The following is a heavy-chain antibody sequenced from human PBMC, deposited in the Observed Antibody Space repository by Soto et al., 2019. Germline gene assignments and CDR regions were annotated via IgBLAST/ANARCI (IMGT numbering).Heavy chain of an antibody. Sequence: PGGSLRLSCAASGFTFSSYWMHWVRQAPGKGLVWVSRINSDGSSTSYANSVKGRFTISRDNAKNTLYLQMNSLRAEDTAVYYCARVTKSVRGVITHYYYYYGMDVWGQGTTVTVSS. CDR2: INSDGSST. CDR1: GFTFSSYW. J-gene: IGHJ6*02. CDR3: ARVTKSVRGVITHYYYYYGMDV. V-gene: IGHV3-74*01. D-gene: IGHD3-10*01.